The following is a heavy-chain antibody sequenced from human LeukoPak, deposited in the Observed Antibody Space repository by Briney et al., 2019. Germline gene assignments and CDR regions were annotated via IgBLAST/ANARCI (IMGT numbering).Heavy chain of an antibody. Sequence: ASVKVSCKASGYTFTSYGISWLRQAPGRGPEWMGWISAYNGNTNHAQKLQGRVTMTTDTSTSTAYMELRSLRSDDTAVYYCAIDWKCLVFDYWGQGTLVTVSS. V-gene: IGHV1-18*01. CDR1: GYTFTSYG. CDR3: AIDWKCLVFDY. D-gene: IGHD6-19*01. CDR2: ISAYNGNT. J-gene: IGHJ4*02.